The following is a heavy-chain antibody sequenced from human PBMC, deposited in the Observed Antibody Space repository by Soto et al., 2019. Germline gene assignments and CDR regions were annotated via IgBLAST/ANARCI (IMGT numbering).Heavy chain of an antibody. V-gene: IGHV3-48*02. Sequence: GGSLRLSCAASGFTFSSYSMNWVRQAPGKGLEWVSYISSSSSNIYYADSVKGRFTISRDNAKKSLYLQMNSLRDEDTAVYYCARFQIDTGYDALDIWGQGTMVTVSS. CDR2: ISSSSSNI. J-gene: IGHJ3*02. CDR3: ARFQIDTGYDALDI. CDR1: GFTFSSYS. D-gene: IGHD7-27*01.